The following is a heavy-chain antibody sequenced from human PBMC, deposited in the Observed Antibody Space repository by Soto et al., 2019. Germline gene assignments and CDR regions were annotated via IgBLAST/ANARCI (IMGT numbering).Heavy chain of an antibody. V-gene: IGHV3-23*01. CDR1: GFTFSSYA. CDR3: AKGWTGLDY. J-gene: IGHJ4*02. D-gene: IGHD3-3*01. CDR2: ISGSGGST. Sequence: EVQLLESGGGLAQPGGSLRLSCAASGFTFSSYAMSWVRQAPGKGLEWVSGISGSGGSTYYADSVKGRFTVSRDNSKNKLYLQMNSVRAEDTAGYYCAKGWTGLDYWGQGTLVTVSS.